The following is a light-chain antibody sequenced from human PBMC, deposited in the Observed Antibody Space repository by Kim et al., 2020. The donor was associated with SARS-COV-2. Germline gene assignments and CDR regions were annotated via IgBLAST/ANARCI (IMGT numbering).Light chain of an antibody. CDR2: YES. CDR1: TIGRNS. Sequence: APGTTASITCGGDTIGRNSVHWYQPRPGQAPGVVSKYESDRPSGIPERFSGSKSGSTATQIITRVEAGDEADYYCQVWDSRSDHPTFGGGTKLTVL. CDR3: QVWDSRSDHPT. V-gene: IGLV3-21*04. J-gene: IGLJ2*01.